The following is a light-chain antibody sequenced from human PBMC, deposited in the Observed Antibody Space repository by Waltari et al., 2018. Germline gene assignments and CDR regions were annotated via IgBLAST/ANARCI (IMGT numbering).Light chain of an antibody. CDR1: QSIGIY. CDR3: QKYESLPAT. V-gene: IGKV3-20*01. J-gene: IGKJ1*01. Sequence: EIVLTQSPGTLSLSPGESATLSCRASQSIGIYLAWYQQKPGQAPRLLMYHASSRATGIPDRFSGSGSGTEFSLTISRLEPEDFAVYYCQKYESLPATFGQGTKVEIK. CDR2: HAS.